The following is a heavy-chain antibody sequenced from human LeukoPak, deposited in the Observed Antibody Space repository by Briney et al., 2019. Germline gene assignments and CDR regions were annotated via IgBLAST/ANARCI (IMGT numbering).Heavy chain of an antibody. V-gene: IGHV1-2*02. Sequence: GASVKVSCKASGYTFTGYYMHWVRQAPGQGLEWMGWINPNSGGTNYAQKFQGRVTMTRDTSISTAYMELSRLRSDDTAVYYCARESRRYQLLPGNDYWGQGTLVTVSS. J-gene: IGHJ4*02. CDR1: GYTFTGYY. D-gene: IGHD2-2*01. CDR3: ARESRRYQLLPGNDY. CDR2: INPNSGGT.